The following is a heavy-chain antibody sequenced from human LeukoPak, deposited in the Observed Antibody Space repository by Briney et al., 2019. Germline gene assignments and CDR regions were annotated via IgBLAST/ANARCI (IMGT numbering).Heavy chain of an antibody. CDR2: IAYDGSNK. CDR3: ARRPYCSSTGCYGAYYFDY. J-gene: IGHJ4*02. V-gene: IGHV3-30*03. Sequence: GGSLRLSCAASGFTFSSYGMHWVRQAPGKGLEWVAVIAYDGSNKYYVDSVKGRFTISRDNSKNTLYLQMNSLRAEDTAVYYCARRPYCSSTGCYGAYYFDYWGQGTLVTVSS. CDR1: GFTFSSYG. D-gene: IGHD2-2*01.